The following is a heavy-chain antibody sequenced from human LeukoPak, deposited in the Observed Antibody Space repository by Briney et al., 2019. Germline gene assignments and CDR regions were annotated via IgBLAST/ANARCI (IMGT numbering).Heavy chain of an antibody. J-gene: IGHJ4*02. D-gene: IGHD3-9*01. CDR2: INPNSGGT. Sequence: ASVKVSCKASGCTFTGYYMHWVRQAPGQGLEWMGRINPNSGGTNYAQKFQGRVTMTRDTSISTAYMELSRLRSDDTAVYYCASYGDDILTGYYIHFDYWGQGTLVTVSS. V-gene: IGHV1-2*06. CDR3: ASYGDDILTGYYIHFDY. CDR1: GCTFTGYY.